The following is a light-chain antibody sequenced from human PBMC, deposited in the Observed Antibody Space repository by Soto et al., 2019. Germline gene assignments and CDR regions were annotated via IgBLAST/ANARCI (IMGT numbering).Light chain of an antibody. V-gene: IGLV1-47*02. J-gene: IGLJ1*01. Sequence: QSVLTQPPSASGTPGQRVTISCSGSSFNIGSNYVYWYQQLPGTAPKLLIYSNNQRPSGVPDRFSGSKSGTSASLANSGLQSEDEADYYCAAWDDSLSGLYVFGTGTKLTVL. CDR2: SNN. CDR3: AAWDDSLSGLYV. CDR1: SFNIGSNY.